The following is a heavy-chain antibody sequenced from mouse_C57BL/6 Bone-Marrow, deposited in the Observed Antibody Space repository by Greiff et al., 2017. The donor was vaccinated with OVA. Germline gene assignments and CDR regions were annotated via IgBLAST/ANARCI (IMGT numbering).Heavy chain of an antibody. D-gene: IGHD2-3*01. J-gene: IGHJ4*01. V-gene: IGHV1-78*01. CDR3: ARRLGPYDGYYFYYAMDY. CDR1: GYTFTDHT. Sequence: VQLVESDAELVKPGASVKISCKVSGYTFTDHTIHWMKQRPEQGLEWIGYIYPRDGSTKYNEKFKGKATLTADKSSSTAYMQLNSLTSEDSAVYFCARRLGPYDGYYFYYAMDYWGQGTSVTVSS. CDR2: IYPRDGST.